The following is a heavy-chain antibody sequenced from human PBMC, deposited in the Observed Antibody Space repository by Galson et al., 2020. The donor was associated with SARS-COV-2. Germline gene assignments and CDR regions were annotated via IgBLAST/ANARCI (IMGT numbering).Heavy chain of an antibody. J-gene: IGHJ4*02. Sequence: SETLSLTCAVSGGSIRTSNSYWSWVRQPPGEGLEWIASISYSGSASYNPSLKSRVSISVDTSKNQFSLMLSSVTAADTALYYCARTLPGSVSDYWGQGTLVTVSA. CDR2: ISYSGSA. CDR3: ARTLPGSVSDY. CDR1: GGSIRTSNSY. V-gene: IGHV4-39*07. D-gene: IGHD1-26*01.